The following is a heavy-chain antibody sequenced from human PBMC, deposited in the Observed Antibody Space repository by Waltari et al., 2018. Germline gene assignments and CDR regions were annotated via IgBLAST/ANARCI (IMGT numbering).Heavy chain of an antibody. CDR2: IIPIFCTA. V-gene: IGHV1-69*08. CDR1: GGTFRSYA. D-gene: IGHD6-13*01. J-gene: IGHJ3*02. CDR3: DGSSWFGGDAFDI. Sequence: QVQLVQSGAEVKKHGSSVKVSCKASGGTFRSYAISWVPQAPGQGLEWMGRIIPIFCTANYAQKFPGRVTITAYKSTSTAYMELSSLRSEDTAVYYCDGSSWFGGDAFDIWGQGTMVTVSS.